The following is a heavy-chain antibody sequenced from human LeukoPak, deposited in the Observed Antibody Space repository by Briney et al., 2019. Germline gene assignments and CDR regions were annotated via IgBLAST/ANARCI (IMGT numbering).Heavy chain of an antibody. J-gene: IGHJ4*02. D-gene: IGHD6-13*01. CDR3: ARVESIAAAGYFDY. CDR2: INPNSGGT. Sequence: ASVKVSRKASGYTFTGYYMHWVRQAPGQGLEWMGWINPNSGGTNYAQKFQGRVTMTRDTSISTAYMELSRLRSDDTAVYYCARVESIAAAGYFDYWGQGTLVTVSS. V-gene: IGHV1-2*02. CDR1: GYTFTGYY.